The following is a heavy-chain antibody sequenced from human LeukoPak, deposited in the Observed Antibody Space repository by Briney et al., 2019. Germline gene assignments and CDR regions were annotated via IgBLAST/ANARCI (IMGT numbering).Heavy chain of an antibody. J-gene: IGHJ4*02. CDR3: AKDRSGSYSQGLDY. CDR2: ISWNSDSI. D-gene: IGHD1-26*01. CDR1: GFTFGDYA. Sequence: PGGSLRLSCAASGFTFGDYAMHWVRQAPGKGLEWVSGISWNSDSIGYADSVKGRFTISRDNSKNTLYLQMNSLRAEDTAVYDCAKDRSGSYSQGLDYWGQGTLVTVSS. V-gene: IGHV3-9*01.